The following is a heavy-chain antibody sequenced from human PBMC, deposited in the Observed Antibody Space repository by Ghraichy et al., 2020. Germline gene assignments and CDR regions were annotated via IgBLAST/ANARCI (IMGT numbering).Heavy chain of an antibody. V-gene: IGHV4-59*08. CDR1: GGSISSYY. Sequence: SETLSLTCTVSGGSISSYYWSWIRQPPGKGLEWIGYIYYSGSTNYNPSLKSRVTISVDTSKNQFSLKLSSVTAADTAVYYCARQRRPAAISTYFDLWGRGTLVTVSS. CDR2: IYYSGST. D-gene: IGHD2-2*02. J-gene: IGHJ2*01. CDR3: ARQRRPAAISTYFDL.